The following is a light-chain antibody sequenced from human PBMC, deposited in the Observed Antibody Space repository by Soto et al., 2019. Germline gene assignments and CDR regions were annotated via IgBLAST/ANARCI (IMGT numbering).Light chain of an antibody. J-gene: IGLJ2*01. Sequence: QPVLTQPPSVSGAPGQRVTISCTGSSSNIGAGYDVHWYQQLPTTAPKLLIYGNNNRPSGVPDRFSGSKSGTSASLAITGLQAEDEADYYCQSYDSRSAVVFGGGTKVTVL. CDR2: GNN. CDR3: QSYDSRSAVV. CDR1: SSNIGAGYD. V-gene: IGLV1-40*01.